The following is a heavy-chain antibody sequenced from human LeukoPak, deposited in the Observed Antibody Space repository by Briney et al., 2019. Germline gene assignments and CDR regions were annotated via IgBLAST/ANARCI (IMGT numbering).Heavy chain of an antibody. V-gene: IGHV4-34*01. CDR3: ARGLVYYYGSGSYYPY. D-gene: IGHD3-10*01. CDR2: INHSGST. J-gene: IGHJ4*02. CDR1: DGSFSDYY. Sequence: SETLSLTCAVYDGSFSDYYWSWIRQPPGKGLEWIGEINHSGSTNYNPSLKSRVTISVDTSKNQFSLKLSSVTAADTAVYYCARGLVYYYGSGSYYPYWGQGTLVTVSS.